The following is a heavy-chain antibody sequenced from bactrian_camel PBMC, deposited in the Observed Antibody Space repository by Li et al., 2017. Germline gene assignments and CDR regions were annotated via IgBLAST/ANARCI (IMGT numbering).Heavy chain of an antibody. D-gene: IGHD3*01. Sequence: HVQLVESGGGSVQAGGSMRLSCVASGYAYVSNCMGWFRQAPGKEREGVAAIDSDAGSTYYDDSVRGRFTISVDNVKNILYLEMHSLQSEDTGVYYCASKKTTSDYCDMVEWIMHYWGQGTQVTVS. J-gene: IGHJ4*01. CDR1: GYAYVSNC. CDR3: ASKKTTSDYCDMVEWIMHY. V-gene: IGHV3S1*01. CDR2: IDSDAGST.